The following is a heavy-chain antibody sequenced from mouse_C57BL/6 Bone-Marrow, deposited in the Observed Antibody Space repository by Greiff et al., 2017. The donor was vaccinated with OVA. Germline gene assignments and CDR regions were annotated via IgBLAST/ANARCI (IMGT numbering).Heavy chain of an antibody. CDR1: GYTFTDYY. D-gene: IGHD4-1*01. V-gene: IGHV1-19*01. J-gene: IGHJ2*01. CDR2: INPYNGGT. Sequence: EVKLVESGPVLVKPGASVKMSCKASGYTFTDYYMNWVKQSHGKSLEWIGVINPYNGGTSYNQKFKGKATLTVDKSSSTAYMELNSLTSEDSAVYYCARRTGTGDYWGQGTTLTVSS. CDR3: ARRTGTGDY.